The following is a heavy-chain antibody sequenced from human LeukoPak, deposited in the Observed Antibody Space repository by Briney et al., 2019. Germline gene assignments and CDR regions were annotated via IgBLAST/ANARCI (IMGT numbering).Heavy chain of an antibody. Sequence: PGGSLRLSCAASGFTFSSYAMSWVRQAPGKGLEWVSAISGSGGSTYYADSVKGRFTISRDNSKNTLYLQMNSLRAEDTAVYYCAKDPLVSAPVYDSSGYYYYWGQGTLVTVSS. D-gene: IGHD3-22*01. CDR3: AKDPLVSAPVYDSSGYYYY. CDR2: ISGSGGST. V-gene: IGHV3-23*01. J-gene: IGHJ4*02. CDR1: GFTFSSYA.